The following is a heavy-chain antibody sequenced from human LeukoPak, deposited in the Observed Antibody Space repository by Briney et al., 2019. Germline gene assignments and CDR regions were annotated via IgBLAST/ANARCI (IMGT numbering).Heavy chain of an antibody. V-gene: IGHV3-48*01. CDR1: GFTFNSYS. CDR3: ARYYIRGGPFDY. CDR2: ISSSSSII. J-gene: IGHJ4*02. Sequence: PGGSLRLSCAASGFTFNSYSMNWVRQAPGKGLEWVSYISSSSSIIYYADSVKGRFTISRDNAKNSLYLQMNSPRAEDTAVYYCARYYIRGGPFDYWGQGTLVTVSS. D-gene: IGHD3-10*02.